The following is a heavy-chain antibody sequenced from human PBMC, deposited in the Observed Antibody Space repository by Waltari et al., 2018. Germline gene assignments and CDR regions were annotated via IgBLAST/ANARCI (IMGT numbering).Heavy chain of an antibody. Sequence: VQLVESGGGVVQPGRSLRLSLAASGFTLRTSCVTWVRQTPGRGLEWVAVISSDGSRKSYADSVKGRFSISRDNSKNSLSLEMNSLRPEDTAVYYCASCTGGNCYYYGFDVWGQGTTVTVSS. CDR2: ISSDGSRK. V-gene: IGHV3-30*03. D-gene: IGHD2-8*02. CDR3: ASCTGGNCYYYGFDV. CDR1: GFTLRTSC. J-gene: IGHJ6*02.